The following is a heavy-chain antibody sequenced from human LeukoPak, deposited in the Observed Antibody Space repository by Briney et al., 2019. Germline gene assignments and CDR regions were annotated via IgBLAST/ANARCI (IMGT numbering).Heavy chain of an antibody. CDR2: IWYDGSNK. D-gene: IGHD3-22*01. J-gene: IGHJ4*02. CDR1: GFTFSSYG. Sequence: PGGSLRLSCAASGFTFSSYGMHWVRQAPGKGLEWVAVIWYDGSNKYYADSVKGRFTISRDNSKNTLCLQMNSLRAEDTAVYYCARDETHSSGYYYFDYWGQGTLITVSS. CDR3: ARDETHSSGYYYFDY. V-gene: IGHV3-33*01.